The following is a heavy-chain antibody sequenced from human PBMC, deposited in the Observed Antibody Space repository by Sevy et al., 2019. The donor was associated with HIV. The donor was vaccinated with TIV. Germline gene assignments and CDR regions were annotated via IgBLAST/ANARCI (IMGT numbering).Heavy chain of an antibody. J-gene: IGHJ3*02. D-gene: IGHD6-13*01. V-gene: IGHV4-61*01. CDR1: GGSVSSGSYY. Sequence: SETLSLTCTVSGGSVSSGSYYWSWIRQPPGKGLEWIGYIYYSGSTNYHPSLKSRVTISVDTSKNQFSLKPSSVTAADTAVYYCARAHTAAGMVDAFDIWGQGTMVTVSS. CDR2: IYYSGST. CDR3: ARAHTAAGMVDAFDI.